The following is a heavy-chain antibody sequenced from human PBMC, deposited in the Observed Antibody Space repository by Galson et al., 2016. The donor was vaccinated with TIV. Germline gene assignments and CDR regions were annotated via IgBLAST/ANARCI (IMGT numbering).Heavy chain of an antibody. CDR2: IYPGDSET. CDR3: ARHHDFWSGPGYFYMDV. D-gene: IGHD3-3*01. CDR1: GYRFTNYW. J-gene: IGHJ6*03. V-gene: IGHV5-51*01. Sequence: QSGAEVKKSGESLKISCKGSGYRFTNYWIGWVRQMPGKGLEWVAIIYPGDSETRYSPSFQGQVTISADKSINTAFVQWSSLKASDPAIYYCARHHDFWSGPGYFYMDVWGKGTTVSVSS.